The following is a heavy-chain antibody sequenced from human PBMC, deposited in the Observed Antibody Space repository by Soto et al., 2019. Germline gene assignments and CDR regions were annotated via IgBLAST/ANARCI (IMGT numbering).Heavy chain of an antibody. Sequence: EVQLVESGGGLVQPGGSLRLSCAASGFTFSSYEMNWVRQAPGKGLEWVSYISSSGSTIYYADSVKGRFTISRDNAKNSPYLQMNSLRAEDTAVYYCARGLRFLEWLLSYYYYYGMDVWGQGTTVTVSS. D-gene: IGHD3-3*01. CDR1: GFTFSSYE. J-gene: IGHJ6*02. CDR2: ISSSGSTI. CDR3: ARGLRFLEWLLSYYYYYGMDV. V-gene: IGHV3-48*03.